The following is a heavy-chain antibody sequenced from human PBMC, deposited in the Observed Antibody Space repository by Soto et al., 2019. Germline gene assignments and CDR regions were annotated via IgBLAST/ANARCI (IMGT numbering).Heavy chain of an antibody. CDR1: GGTFSPYG. Sequence: QVQLVQSGAEVKKPGSSVKVSCKGSGGTFSPYGVSWVRQAPGQGLEWMGMIIPIFDTTNYAQKFQGRVTITADTSTSTACMELSSLRSEDTAVYYCAREGRLTGTDGFDYWGQGTLVTVSS. D-gene: IGHD1-20*01. V-gene: IGHV1-69*06. J-gene: IGHJ4*02. CDR3: AREGRLTGTDGFDY. CDR2: IIPIFDTT.